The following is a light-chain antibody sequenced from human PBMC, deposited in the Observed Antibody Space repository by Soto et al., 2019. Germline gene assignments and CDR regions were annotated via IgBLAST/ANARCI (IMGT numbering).Light chain of an antibody. Sequence: QSALTQPASVSGSPGQSITISCTGTSSDVGGYNYVSWYQQHPGKAPKLMIYEVSNRPSGVSNRFSGSKSGNTASLTISGLQAEDEADYYCSSYTSSSTLGVFGTGTTATVL. J-gene: IGLJ1*01. CDR1: SSDVGGYNY. CDR2: EVS. CDR3: SSYTSSSTLGV. V-gene: IGLV2-14*01.